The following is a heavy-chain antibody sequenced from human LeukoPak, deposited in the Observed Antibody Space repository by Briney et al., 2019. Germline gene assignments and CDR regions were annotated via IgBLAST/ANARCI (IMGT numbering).Heavy chain of an antibody. CDR3: ARDRGKGYCSSTSCYEHFDY. J-gene: IGHJ4*02. CDR2: ISSSSTI. Sequence: SGGSLRLSCAASGFTFSSYSMNWVRQAPGKGLEWVSYISSSSTIYYADSVKGRFTISRDNAENSLYLQMNSLRAEDTAVYYCARDRGKGYCSSTSCYEHFDYWGQGTLVTVSS. CDR1: GFTFSSYS. D-gene: IGHD2-2*01. V-gene: IGHV3-48*01.